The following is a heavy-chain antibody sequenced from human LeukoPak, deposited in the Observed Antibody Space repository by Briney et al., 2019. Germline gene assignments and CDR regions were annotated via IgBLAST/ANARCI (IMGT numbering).Heavy chain of an antibody. CDR1: GGSISSSSHY. V-gene: IGHV4-39*01. CDR3: ARLGQPNAFDI. CDR2: IYYSGST. J-gene: IGHJ3*02. D-gene: IGHD3-16*01. Sequence: PSETLSLTCTVSGGSISSSSHYWGWIRQPPGKGLEWIGSIYYSGSTYYNPSLKSRVTVSVDTSKNQFSLKLTSVTAADAAVYYCARLGQPNAFDIWGQGTMVTVSS.